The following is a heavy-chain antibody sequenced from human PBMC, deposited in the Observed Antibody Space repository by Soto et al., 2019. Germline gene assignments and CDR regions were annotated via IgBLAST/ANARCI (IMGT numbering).Heavy chain of an antibody. V-gene: IGHV1-18*04. D-gene: IGHD6-19*01. CDR2: ISAYNGNT. CDR3: ARVKSSGWRPYYSGMDV. Sequence: ASVKVSCKASGYTFTSYGISWVRQAPGQGLEWMGWISAYNGNTNYAQKLQGRVTMTTDTSTSTAYMELRSLRSDDTVVYYCARVKSSGWRPYYSGMDVRGQGTTVTVSS. CDR1: GYTFTSYG. J-gene: IGHJ6*02.